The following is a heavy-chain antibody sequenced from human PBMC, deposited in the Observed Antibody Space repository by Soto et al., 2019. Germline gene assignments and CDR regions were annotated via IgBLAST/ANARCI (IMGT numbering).Heavy chain of an antibody. D-gene: IGHD3-22*01. V-gene: IGHV4-31*03. Sequence: PSETLSLTCTVSGGSISSGGYYWSWIRQHPGKGLEWIGYIYYSGSTYYNPSLKSRATISVDTSKNQFSLKLSSVTAADTAVYYCARAPDYYDSSGYYPRAFDIWGQGTMVTVSS. CDR2: IYYSGST. J-gene: IGHJ3*02. CDR1: GGSISSGGYY. CDR3: ARAPDYYDSSGYYPRAFDI.